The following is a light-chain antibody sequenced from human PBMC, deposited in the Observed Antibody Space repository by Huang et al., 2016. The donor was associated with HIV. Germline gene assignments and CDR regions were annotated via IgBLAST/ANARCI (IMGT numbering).Light chain of an antibody. V-gene: IGKV3-15*01. CDR1: QSVSSD. CDR2: GAS. CDR3: QQYNDWPPGDT. J-gene: IGKJ2*01. Sequence: EIAMTQSPATLYVSPGERVTLSCRASQSVSSDLAWYQQKPGQAPRLLLDGASTRATGIPVRFSCSGSGTDFTLTISSLQSEDFAVYYCQQYNDWPPGDTFGRGTKLEIK.